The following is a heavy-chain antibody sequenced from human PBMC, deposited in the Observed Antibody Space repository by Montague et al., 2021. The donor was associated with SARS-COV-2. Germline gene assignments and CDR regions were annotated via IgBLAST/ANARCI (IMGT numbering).Heavy chain of an antibody. J-gene: IGHJ4*02. CDR2: IWYDGSNK. V-gene: IGHV3-33*01. CDR3: ARDLLVGGYSYGIDY. Sequence: SLRLSCAASGFTFSSYGIHWVRRAPGKGLEWVAVIWYDGSNKYYADSVKGRFTISRDNSKNTLYLQMNSLRAEDTAVYYCARDLLVGGYSYGIDYWGQGTLVTVSS. D-gene: IGHD5-18*01. CDR1: GFTFSSYG.